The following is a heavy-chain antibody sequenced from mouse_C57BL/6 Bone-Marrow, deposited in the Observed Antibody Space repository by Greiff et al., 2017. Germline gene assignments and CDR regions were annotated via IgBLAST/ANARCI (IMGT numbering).Heavy chain of an antibody. V-gene: IGHV1-81*01. J-gene: IGHJ3*01. Sequence: QVQLKQSGAELARPGASVKLSCKASGYTFTSYGISWVKQRTGQGLEWIGELYPRSGNTYYNEKFKGKATLTADKSSSTAYMELRSLTSEDSAVYFCARGGYDYDEGTWFAYWGQGTLVTVSA. CDR2: LYPRSGNT. D-gene: IGHD2-4*01. CDR3: ARGGYDYDEGTWFAY. CDR1: GYTFTSYG.